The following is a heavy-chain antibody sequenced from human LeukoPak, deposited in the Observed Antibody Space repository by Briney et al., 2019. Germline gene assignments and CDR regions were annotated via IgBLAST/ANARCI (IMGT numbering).Heavy chain of an antibody. CDR3: ARDLYSSSSPYYYYGMDV. J-gene: IGHJ6*02. V-gene: IGHV4-59*01. CDR1: DDSITNYY. Sequence: SETLSLTCTVSDDSITNYYWSWIRQPPGKGLEWIGYIFYSGTTYYNPSLKSRVTISVDTSKNQFSLKLSSVTAADTAVYYCARDLYSSSSPYYYYGMDVWGQGTTVTVSS. CDR2: IFYSGTT. D-gene: IGHD6-6*01.